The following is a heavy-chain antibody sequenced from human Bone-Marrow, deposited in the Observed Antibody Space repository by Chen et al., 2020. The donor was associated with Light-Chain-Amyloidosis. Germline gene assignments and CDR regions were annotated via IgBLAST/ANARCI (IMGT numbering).Heavy chain of an antibody. J-gene: IGHJ4*02. CDR1: GFPSRTSW. CDR2: INPDGTRV. V-gene: IGHV3-74*01. D-gene: IGHD5-12*01. CDR3: SREFTGYDDY. Sequence: EVQLLESGGGLVQPGGSLRLSAAASGFPSRTSWMHWVRQAPGKGLVWVSRINPDGTRVDYADSVRGRFTISRDDAKSTVYLQMNSLRAEDTAVYYCSREFTGYDDYWGQGTLVTVSS.